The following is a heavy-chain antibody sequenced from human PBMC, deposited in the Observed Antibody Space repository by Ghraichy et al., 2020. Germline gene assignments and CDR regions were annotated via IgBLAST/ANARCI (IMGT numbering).Heavy chain of an antibody. CDR2: IDWDDDK. Sequence: SGPTLVKPTQTLTLTCTFSGFSLSTSGMCVSWIRQPPGKALEWLALIDWDDDKYYSTSLKTRLTISKDTSKNQVVLTMTNMDPVDTATYYCARIRDSGSCLDAFDIWGQGTMVTVSS. CDR1: GFSLSTSGMC. D-gene: IGHD1-26*01. CDR3: ARIRDSGSCLDAFDI. J-gene: IGHJ3*02. V-gene: IGHV2-70*01.